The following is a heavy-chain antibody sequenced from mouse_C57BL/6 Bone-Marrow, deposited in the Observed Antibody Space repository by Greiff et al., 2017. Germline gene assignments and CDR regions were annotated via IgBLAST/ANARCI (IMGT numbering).Heavy chain of an antibody. D-gene: IGHD2-10*02. CDR1: GFNIKNTY. J-gene: IGHJ1*03. CDR2: IDPANGYT. CDR3: AKDPSTAVYGSHCWYFDV. V-gene: IGHV14-3*01. Sequence: EVQLQQPVAELVRPGASVKLSCTASGFNIKNTYMHWVKQRPEQGLEWIGRIDPANGYTKYAPKFQGKATITADTSSNTAYLQLSSLTSEDTAIYYCAKDPSTAVYGSHCWYFDVWGTGTTVTVSS.